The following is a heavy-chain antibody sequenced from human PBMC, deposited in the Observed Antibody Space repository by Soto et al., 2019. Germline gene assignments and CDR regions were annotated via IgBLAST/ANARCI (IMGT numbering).Heavy chain of an antibody. V-gene: IGHV1-69*13. Sequence: ASVKVSCKASGGTFSSYAISWVRQAPGQGLEWMGGIIPIFGTANYAQKFQGRVTITADESTSTAYMELSSLRSEDTAVYYCARAEHIVVVTAIRGPFDPWGQGTLVTVSS. J-gene: IGHJ5*02. CDR3: ARAEHIVVVTAIRGPFDP. CDR2: IIPIFGTA. D-gene: IGHD2-21*02. CDR1: GGTFSSYA.